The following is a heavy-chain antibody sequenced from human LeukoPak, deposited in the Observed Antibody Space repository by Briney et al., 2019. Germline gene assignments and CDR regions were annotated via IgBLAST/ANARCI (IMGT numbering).Heavy chain of an antibody. CDR2: MNPNSGNT. Sequence: ASVKVSCKASGYTFTSYDINWVRQATGQGLEWMGWMNPNSGNTGYAQKFQGGVTMTRNTSISTAYMELSSLRSEDTAVYYCARAQHDSSGYNYWGQGTLVTVSS. D-gene: IGHD3-22*01. J-gene: IGHJ4*02. V-gene: IGHV1-8*01. CDR3: ARAQHDSSGYNY. CDR1: GYTFTSYD.